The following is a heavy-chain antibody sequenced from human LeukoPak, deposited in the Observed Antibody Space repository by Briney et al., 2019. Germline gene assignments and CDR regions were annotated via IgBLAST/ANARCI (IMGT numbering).Heavy chain of an antibody. V-gene: IGHV3-74*01. CDR1: GFTFSSYW. CDR3: ARDLWIVGGMGGGFDV. D-gene: IGHD1-26*01. J-gene: IGHJ3*01. CDR2: INSDGSST. Sequence: PGGSLRLSCAASGFTFSSYWMHWVRQAPGKGLVWVSRINSDGSSTSYADSVKGRFTISRDNSKNTVYLEMNSLRAEDTAVYYCARDLWIVGGMGGGFDVWGQGTMVTVSS.